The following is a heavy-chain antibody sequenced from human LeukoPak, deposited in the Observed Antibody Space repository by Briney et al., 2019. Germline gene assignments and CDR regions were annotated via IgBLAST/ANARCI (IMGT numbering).Heavy chain of an antibody. CDR3: ARGRGVRGVISDY. CDR2: IKQDGSEK. J-gene: IGHJ4*02. D-gene: IGHD3-10*01. V-gene: IGHV3-7*01. Sequence: PGGSLRLSCAASGFTFSSYWMSWVRQAPGKGLEWVANIKQDGSEKYYVDSVKSRFTISRDNAKNSLYLQMNSLRAEDTAVYYCARGRGVRGVISDYWGQGTLVTVSS. CDR1: GFTFSSYW.